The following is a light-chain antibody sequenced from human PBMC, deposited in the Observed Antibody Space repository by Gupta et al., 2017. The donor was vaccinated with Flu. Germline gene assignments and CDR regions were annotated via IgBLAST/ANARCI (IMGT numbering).Light chain of an antibody. CDR2: LVS. Sequence: ISVRSSQGLVYSDGNTCLHWIQLRPGQSPRRLIYLVSHRESGGPDRCSGSGSGTGFTLRISMVDAEDVGIYYCMQGAHWPWAFGQGTRVEIK. V-gene: IGKV2-30*01. CDR3: MQGAHWPWA. J-gene: IGKJ1*01. CDR1: QGLVYSDGNTC.